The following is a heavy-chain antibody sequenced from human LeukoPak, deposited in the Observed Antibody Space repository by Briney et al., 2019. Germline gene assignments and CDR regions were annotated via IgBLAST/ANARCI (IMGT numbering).Heavy chain of an antibody. CDR2: ITGTGHIT. V-gene: IGHV3-23*01. J-gene: IGHJ4*02. CDR3: AKVNKGGYDSFDY. CDR1: GFTFSSYG. D-gene: IGHD5-12*01. Sequence: QSGGSLRLSCAASGFTFSSYGMSWVRQAPGKGLEWVSAITGTGHITYYADSVKGRFTISRDNSKNTLYLQMNSLRPEDTAVYYCAKVNKGGYDSFDYWGQGTLVTVSS.